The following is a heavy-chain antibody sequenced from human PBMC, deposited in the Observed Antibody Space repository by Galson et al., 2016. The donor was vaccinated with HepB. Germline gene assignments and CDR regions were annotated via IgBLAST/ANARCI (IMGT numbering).Heavy chain of an antibody. CDR2: IWNDGSNK. Sequence: SLRLSCAASGITFSNYGMHWVRQAPGKGLEWVALIWNDGSNKYYADSVKGRFTISRDNSKNTLNLQMSSLRAEDTAVYYCAKVATPNRNYENWFDSWGQGTLVTVSS. J-gene: IGHJ5*01. CDR3: AKVATPNRNYENWFDS. CDR1: GITFSNYG. V-gene: IGHV3-33*03. D-gene: IGHD4-11*01.